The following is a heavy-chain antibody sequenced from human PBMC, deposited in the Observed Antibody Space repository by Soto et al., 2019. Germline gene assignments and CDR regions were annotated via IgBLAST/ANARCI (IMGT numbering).Heavy chain of an antibody. Sequence: GGSLRLSCAASGFTFDDYAMHWVRQAPGKGLEWVSGISWNSGSIGYADSVKGRFTISRDNAKNSLYLQMNSLRAEDTALYYCAKGSLWFGELFMDWFDPWGQGTLVTVSS. CDR1: GFTFDDYA. V-gene: IGHV3-9*01. CDR2: ISWNSGSI. CDR3: AKGSLWFGELFMDWFDP. D-gene: IGHD3-10*01. J-gene: IGHJ5*02.